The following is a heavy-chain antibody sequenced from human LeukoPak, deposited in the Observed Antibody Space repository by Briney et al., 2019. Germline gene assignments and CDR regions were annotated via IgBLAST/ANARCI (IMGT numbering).Heavy chain of an antibody. CDR2: ISHSGNT. V-gene: IGHV4-4*02. Sequence: PSETLSLTCTVSGGSISNTNWGSWVRQPPGKGLEWIGEISHSGNTNYNPSLKSRVAISVDNSKNQFSLKMTSVTAADTAVYYCARNFDSWGQGILVTVSS. CDR1: GGSISNTNW. CDR3: ARNFDS. J-gene: IGHJ4*02.